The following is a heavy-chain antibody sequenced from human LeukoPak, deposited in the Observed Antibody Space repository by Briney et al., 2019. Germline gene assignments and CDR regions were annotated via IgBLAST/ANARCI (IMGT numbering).Heavy chain of an antibody. D-gene: IGHD2-2*01. CDR2: FDPEDGET. J-gene: IGHJ6*02. V-gene: IGHV1-24*01. Sequence: ASVKVSCKVSGYTLTELSMHWVRQAPGKGLEWMGSFDPEDGETIYAQKFQGRVTMTEDTSTDTAYMELNSLRSDDTAVYYCATDPGEIVPAAKGPRGDYCYGMDVWGQGTTVTVSS. CDR1: GYTLTELS. CDR3: ATDPGEIVPAAKGPRGDYCYGMDV.